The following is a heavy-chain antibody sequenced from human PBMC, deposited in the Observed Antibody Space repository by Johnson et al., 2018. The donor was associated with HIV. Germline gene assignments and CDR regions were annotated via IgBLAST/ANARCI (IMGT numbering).Heavy chain of an antibody. V-gene: IGHV3-48*04. CDR1: GFTFDDYG. CDR2: ISRSGTTK. D-gene: IGHD3-16*01. CDR3: ARESRIWA. J-gene: IGHJ3*01. Sequence: VQLMESGGGVVRPGGSLRLSCAASGFTFDDYGMSWVRQAPGKGLEWISYISRSGTTKYYADSVKGRFTISRDNAKSSMSLQMNSLRAEDTAVYYCARESRIWAWGQGTMVTVSS.